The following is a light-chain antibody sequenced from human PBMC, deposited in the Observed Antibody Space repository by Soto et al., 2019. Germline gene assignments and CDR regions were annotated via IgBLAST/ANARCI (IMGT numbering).Light chain of an antibody. CDR1: ETINIY. CDR3: QQLYSYPFT. Sequence: IRMTMSASSFSASPRDRFTITGRASETINIYLDWYQQKPGKAPKLLIYAASTVQRGVPSRFSGSGSGTDFTLTISCLQPEDFATYFCQQLYSYPFTFGEGTKVDIK. CDR2: AAS. J-gene: IGKJ4*02. V-gene: IGKV1-8*01.